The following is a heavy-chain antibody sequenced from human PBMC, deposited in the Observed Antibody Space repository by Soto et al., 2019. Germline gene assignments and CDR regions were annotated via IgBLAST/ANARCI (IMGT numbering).Heavy chain of an antibody. CDR3: ARALFNRPAIANAIDY. J-gene: IGHJ4*02. Sequence: ASVKVSCKASGYTFTGYFMHWVRQAPGQGLEWMGWFNPNSGDTDYAQKFQGRVTMTRDTSITTAYMELTRLGSDDTAVYYCARALFNRPAIANAIDYWGQGTLVTVSS. V-gene: IGHV1-2*02. D-gene: IGHD6-13*01. CDR1: GYTFTGYF. CDR2: FNPNSGDT.